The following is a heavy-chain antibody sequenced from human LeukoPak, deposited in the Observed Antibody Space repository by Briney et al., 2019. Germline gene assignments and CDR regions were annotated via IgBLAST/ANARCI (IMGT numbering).Heavy chain of an antibody. CDR2: IYYSGST. CDR3: GTVAGQPIDY. CDR1: GGSIGSSSYY. D-gene: IGHD6-19*01. Sequence: SGTLSLTCTVSGGSIGSSSYYWGWIRQPPGKGLEWIGSIYYSGSTYYNPSLKSRVTISVDTSKNQFSLKLSSVTAADTAVYYCGTVAGQPIDYWGQGTLVTVSS. J-gene: IGHJ4*02. V-gene: IGHV4-39*01.